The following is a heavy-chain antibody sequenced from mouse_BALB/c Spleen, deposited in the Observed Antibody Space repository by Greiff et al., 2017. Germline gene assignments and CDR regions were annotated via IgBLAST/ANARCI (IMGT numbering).Heavy chain of an antibody. D-gene: IGHD1-1*02. Sequence: VQLQQPGAELVRPGASVKLSCKASGYTFTRYWINWVKQRPGQGLAWIGNIYPSDSYTNYIQKFKDKATLTVDKSSSTAYMQLSRPTSEDSAVYYCTRRWYYAMDYWGQGTSVTVSS. CDR1: GYTFTRYW. CDR3: TRRWYYAMDY. J-gene: IGHJ4*01. V-gene: IGHV1-69*02. CDR2: IYPSDSYT.